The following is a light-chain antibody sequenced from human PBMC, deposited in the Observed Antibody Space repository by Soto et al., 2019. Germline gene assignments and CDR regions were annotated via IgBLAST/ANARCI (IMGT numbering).Light chain of an antibody. J-gene: IGLJ1*01. Sequence: QSVLTQPASVSGSPGQSITISCTGSSADIGSHDYVSRYQQHPGKVPKLIIYEVSKRPSGASDRFSGSKSGNAAYLSISGLQPEDAADYYCNSYTTTSALVFGTGTKVTVL. CDR2: EVS. V-gene: IGLV2-14*01. CDR1: SADIGSHDY. CDR3: NSYTTTSALV.